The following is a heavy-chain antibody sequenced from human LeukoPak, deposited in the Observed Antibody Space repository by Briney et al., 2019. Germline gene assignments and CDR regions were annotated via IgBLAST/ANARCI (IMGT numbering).Heavy chain of an antibody. CDR1: GFTFDDYT. J-gene: IGHJ4*02. CDR2: ISWDGDST. Sequence: PGGSLRLSCAASGFTFDDYTMHWVRQAPGKGLECVSLISWDGDSTYYADSVKGRFTISRDNSKNSLYLQMNSLAAEDTALYYCAKDLGGSAQNPEYWGQGTLVTVSS. V-gene: IGHV3-43*01. D-gene: IGHD3-10*01. CDR3: AKDLGGSAQNPEY.